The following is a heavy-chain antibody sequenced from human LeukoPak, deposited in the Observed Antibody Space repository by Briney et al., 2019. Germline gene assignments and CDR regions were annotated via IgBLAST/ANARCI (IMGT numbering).Heavy chain of an antibody. V-gene: IGHV3-7*01. J-gene: IGHJ6*02. Sequence: GGSLRLSCAASGFNFDDYTMHWVRHAPGKGLEWVANIKDDGSEKNYVDSVKGRFTVSRDNTKNSLYLQMNSLRAEDTAVYYCARGSGYDSQGRSYYYGMDVWGQGTTVTVSS. CDR1: GFNFDDYT. D-gene: IGHD5-12*01. CDR2: IKDDGSEK. CDR3: ARGSGYDSQGRSYYYGMDV.